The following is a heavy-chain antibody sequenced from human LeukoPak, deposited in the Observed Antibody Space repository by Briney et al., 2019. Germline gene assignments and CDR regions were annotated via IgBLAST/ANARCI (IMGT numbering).Heavy chain of an antibody. CDR1: GFTFSSYW. D-gene: IGHD4-11*01. CDR2: IKQDGSEK. Sequence: GGSLRLSCAASGFTFSSYWMSWVRQAPGKGLEWVANIKQDGSEKYYVDSVKGRFTISRDNAKNSLYLQMNSPRAEDTAVYYCAREHPDYSNYRRKYHYYMDVWGKGTTVTVSS. CDR3: AREHPDYSNYRRKYHYYMDV. V-gene: IGHV3-7*01. J-gene: IGHJ6*03.